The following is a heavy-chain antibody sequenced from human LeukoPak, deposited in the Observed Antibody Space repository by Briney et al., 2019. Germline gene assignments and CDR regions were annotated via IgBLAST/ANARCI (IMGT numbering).Heavy chain of an antibody. CDR3: ARACDRSFNWNYGFFDY. CDR2: IYSSGST. V-gene: IGHV4-4*07. Sequence: SETLSLTCTVSGASISSYYWNWIRQPAGKGLEWIGRIYSSGSTTYSPSLKSRVTMSLDTSKNQFSLKLSSVTAADTAVYYCARACDRSFNWNYGFFDYWGEGTLVTVSS. J-gene: IGHJ4*02. CDR1: GASISSYY. D-gene: IGHD1-7*01.